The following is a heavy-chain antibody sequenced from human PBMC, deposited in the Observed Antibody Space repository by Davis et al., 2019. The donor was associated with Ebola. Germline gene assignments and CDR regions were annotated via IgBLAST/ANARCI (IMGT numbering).Heavy chain of an antibody. Sequence: GGSLRLSCAASGFTFSGSAMHWVRQASGKGLEWVGRIRSKANSYATAYAASVKGRFTISRDDSKNTAYLQMNSLKTEDTAVYYCTSSLPYCSSTSCYHDNYYYGMDVWGQGTTVTVSS. CDR2: IRSKANSYAT. CDR3: TSSLPYCSSTSCYHDNYYYGMDV. CDR1: GFTFSGSA. V-gene: IGHV3-73*01. J-gene: IGHJ6*02. D-gene: IGHD2-2*01.